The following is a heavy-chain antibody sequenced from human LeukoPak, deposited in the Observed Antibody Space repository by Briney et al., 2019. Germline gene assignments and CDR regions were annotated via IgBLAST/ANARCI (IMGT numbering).Heavy chain of an antibody. Sequence: ASVKVSCKASGYSFTAYYMQWVRQAPGPGLEWMGWINTNSGDTNSAQRFQGRVTMTRDMFIGTAYMELSRLRSDDTAVYYCAREGDWDAFDIWGQGTMVTVSS. J-gene: IGHJ3*02. CDR1: GYSFTAYY. D-gene: IGHD3/OR15-3a*01. CDR2: INTNSGDT. CDR3: AREGDWDAFDI. V-gene: IGHV1-2*02.